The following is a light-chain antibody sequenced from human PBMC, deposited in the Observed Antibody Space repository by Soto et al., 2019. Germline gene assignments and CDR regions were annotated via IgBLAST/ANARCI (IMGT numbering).Light chain of an antibody. V-gene: IGKV3-20*01. CDR3: QQSGNSPWT. CDR2: GAS. J-gene: IGKJ1*01. Sequence: EIVFTQSPGTLSLSPGARATRSCRASQTLSSTFLAWYKQRRGQAPRLLIHGASSRATDIPHRFSGSGSGKDFTLTISSLEPEDSAVYYCQQSGNSPWTFGQGTKVDIK. CDR1: QTLSSTF.